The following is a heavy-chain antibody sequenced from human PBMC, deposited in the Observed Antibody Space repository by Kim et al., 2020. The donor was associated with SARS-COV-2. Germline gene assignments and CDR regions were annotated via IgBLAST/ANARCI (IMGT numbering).Heavy chain of an antibody. D-gene: IGHD3-22*01. CDR2: ISFDGNNK. CDR3: ATPYYYNSSGFYYENMDV. J-gene: IGHJ6*03. Sequence: GGSLRLSCTAAGFNFSNHAMHWVRQAPGKGLEWMSVISFDGNNKYYAGSVKGRFSISRDNSKRTLYLQMNSLRAEDTAIYYCATPYYYNSSGFYYENMDVWGKGTAVTVSS. V-gene: IGHV3-30-3*01. CDR1: GFNFSNHA.